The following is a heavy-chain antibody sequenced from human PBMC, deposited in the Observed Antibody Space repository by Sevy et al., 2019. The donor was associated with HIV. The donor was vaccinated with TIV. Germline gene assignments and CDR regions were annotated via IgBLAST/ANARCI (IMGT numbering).Heavy chain of an antibody. J-gene: IGHJ6*02. D-gene: IGHD4-4*01. Sequence: SETLSLTCSVSGVSISGYYWSWIRQPPGKGLEWIGYIYYNGRTNYKPSLKSRVTISVDKSKNQFSLKVNSVTAADTAVYYCARAYTEYYYGMDVWGQGTTVTVSS. CDR2: IYYNGRT. CDR3: ARAYTEYYYGMDV. V-gene: IGHV4-59*01. CDR1: GVSISGYY.